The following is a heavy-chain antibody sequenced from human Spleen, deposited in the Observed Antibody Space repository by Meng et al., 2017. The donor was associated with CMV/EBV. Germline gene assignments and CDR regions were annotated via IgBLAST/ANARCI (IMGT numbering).Heavy chain of an antibody. CDR2: TSHKGGA. V-gene: IGHV4-34*01. CDR1: GFSLRDYY. D-gene: IGHD3-22*01. J-gene: IGHJ4*02. CDR3: NLYYHDSSGFGFDY. Sequence: YGFSLRDYYWSWIRQPPGKGLEWIGETSHKGGASLNPSLKSRVTLSVDTSKNQFTLKLMSVTAADTSTYFCNLYYHDSSGFGFDYWGQGSLVTVSS.